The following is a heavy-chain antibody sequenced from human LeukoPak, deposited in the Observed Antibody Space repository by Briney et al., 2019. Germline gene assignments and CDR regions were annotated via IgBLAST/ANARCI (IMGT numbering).Heavy chain of an antibody. Sequence: GRSLRLSCAASGFTFDDYAMHWVRQAPGKGLEWVSGISWNSGSIGYADSVKGRFTISRDNAKNSLYLQMNSLRAEDTAVYYCARDGRGDYVRAFDIWGQGTIVTVSS. CDR1: GFTFDDYA. J-gene: IGHJ3*02. CDR2: ISWNSGSI. CDR3: ARDGRGDYVRAFDI. D-gene: IGHD4-17*01. V-gene: IGHV3-9*01.